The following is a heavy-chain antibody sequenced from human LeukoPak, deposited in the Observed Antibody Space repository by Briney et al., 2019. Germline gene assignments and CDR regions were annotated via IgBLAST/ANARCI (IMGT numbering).Heavy chain of an antibody. CDR1: GYTFTGYY. Sequence: GASVKVSCKASGYTFTGYYMHWVRQAPGQGLEWMGWINPNSGGTNYAQKFQGRVTMTGDTSISTAYMELSRLRSDDTAVYYCARVADRITKVRGVQNWFDPWGQGTLVTVSS. V-gene: IGHV1-2*02. J-gene: IGHJ5*02. CDR3: ARVADRITKVRGVQNWFDP. CDR2: INPNSGGT. D-gene: IGHD3-10*01.